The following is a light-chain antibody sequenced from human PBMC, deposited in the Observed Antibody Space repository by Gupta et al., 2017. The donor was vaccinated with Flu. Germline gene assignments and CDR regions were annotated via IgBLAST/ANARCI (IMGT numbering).Light chain of an antibody. CDR3: QQRSNWPPST. V-gene: IGKV3-11*01. CDR1: QSVGTY. CDR2: DAS. Sequence: ERATLSCRASQSVGTYLAWYQQKSGQAPRLLSYDASRRATGIPARFSGSGSGTDFSLTISSLEPEDFAVYFCQQRSNWPPSTFGQGTKVEIK. J-gene: IGKJ1*01.